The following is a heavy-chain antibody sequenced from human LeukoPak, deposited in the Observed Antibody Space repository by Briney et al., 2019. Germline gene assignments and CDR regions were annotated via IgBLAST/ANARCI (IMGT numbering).Heavy chain of an antibody. V-gene: IGHV3-15*01. CDR2: IKSNTDGGTT. CDR1: GFTFSNAW. CDR3: TREYKKDGIAAAGS. J-gene: IGHJ5*02. Sequence: GGSLRLSCAASGFTFSNAWMSWVRQAPGKGLEWVGRIKSNTDGGTTDYAAPVKGRFTISRDDSKNTLYLQMNSLKTEDTAVYYCTREYKKDGIAAAGSWGQGTLVTVSS. D-gene: IGHD6-13*01.